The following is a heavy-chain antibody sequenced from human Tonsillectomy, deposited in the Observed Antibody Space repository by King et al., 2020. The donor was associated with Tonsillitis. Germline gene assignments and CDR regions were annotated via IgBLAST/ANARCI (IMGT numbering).Heavy chain of an antibody. CDR2: ISYDGSNK. CDR3: ARSDSWHLDY. D-gene: IGHD6-13*01. Sequence: VQLVESGGGVVQPGRSLRLSCAASGFTFSSYAMHWVRQAPGKGLEWVAVISYDGSNKYYADSVKGRFTISRDNSKNTLYLQMNSLRPEDTAVYHCARSDSWHLDYWCQGTLVTVSS. V-gene: IGHV3-30-3*01. J-gene: IGHJ4*02. CDR1: GFTFSSYA.